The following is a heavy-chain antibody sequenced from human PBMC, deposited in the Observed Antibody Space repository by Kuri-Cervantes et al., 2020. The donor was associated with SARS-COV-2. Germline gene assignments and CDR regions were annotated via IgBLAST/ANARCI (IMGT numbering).Heavy chain of an antibody. Sequence: GSLRLSCTVSGATISSSSYYWGWIRQPPGRGLEWIGSIYYSGSTYYNPSLKSRVTIFVDTPKNQFSVKLRSVTAADTAVYYCARHDLTTETTRERGLDYWGQGTLVTVSS. V-gene: IGHV4-39*01. D-gene: IGHD4-17*01. CDR1: GATISSSSYY. CDR3: ARHDLTTETTRERGLDY. CDR2: IYYSGST. J-gene: IGHJ4*02.